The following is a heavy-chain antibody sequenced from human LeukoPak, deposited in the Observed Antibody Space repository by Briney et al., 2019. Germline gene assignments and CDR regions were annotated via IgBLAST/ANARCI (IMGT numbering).Heavy chain of an antibody. J-gene: IGHJ4*02. Sequence: SETLSLTCTVSGDSITSYYWSWIRQPPGKGLEWIGYIYYSGSTNYNPSLKSRVTISVDTSKNQFSLKLSSVTAADTAAYYCARDRRLHSGSYPRFDYWGQGTLVTVSS. CDR1: GDSITSYY. D-gene: IGHD1-26*01. CDR3: ARDRRLHSGSYPRFDY. V-gene: IGHV4-59*01. CDR2: IYYSGST.